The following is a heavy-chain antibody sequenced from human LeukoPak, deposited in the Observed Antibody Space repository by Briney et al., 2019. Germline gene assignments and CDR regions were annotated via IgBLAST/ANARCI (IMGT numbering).Heavy chain of an antibody. Sequence: GGSLRLSCAASEFTFSSYAMSWVRQAPGKGLEWVSAISGSGGSTYYADSVKGRFTISRDYSKNTLYLQMNSLRAEDTAVYYCAKVPPSYYYDSSGYYGIQSYYFDYWGQGTLVTVSS. CDR1: EFTFSSYA. CDR3: AKVPPSYYYDSSGYYGIQSYYFDY. J-gene: IGHJ4*02. D-gene: IGHD3-22*01. CDR2: ISGSGGST. V-gene: IGHV3-23*01.